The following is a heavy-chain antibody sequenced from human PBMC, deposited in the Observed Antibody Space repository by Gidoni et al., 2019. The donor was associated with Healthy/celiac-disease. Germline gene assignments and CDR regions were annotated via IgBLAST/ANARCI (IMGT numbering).Heavy chain of an antibody. J-gene: IGHJ5*02. CDR2: ISGSGGST. CDR1: GFTFSSYA. Sequence: EVQLLESGGGLVQPGGSLRLSCAASGFTFSSYAMSWVRQAPGKGLEWVSAISGSGGSTYYADSVKGRFTISRDNSKNTLYLQMNSLRAEDTAVYYCAKDNRRYSSSFVNWFDPWGQGTLVTVSS. V-gene: IGHV3-23*01. D-gene: IGHD6-6*01. CDR3: AKDNRRYSSSFVNWFDP.